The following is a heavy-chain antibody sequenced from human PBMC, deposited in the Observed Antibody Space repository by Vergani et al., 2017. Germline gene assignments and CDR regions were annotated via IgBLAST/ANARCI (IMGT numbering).Heavy chain of an antibody. V-gene: IGHV1-24*01. CDR2: FDPEDGET. Sequence: QVQLVQSGAEVKKPGASVKVSCKVSGYTLTELSMHWVRQAPGKGLEWMGGFDPEDGETIYAQKFQGRVTMTGDTATDTAYMELSSLRSEDTAVYYCATFQHTEKGGCSGGSCYSYFDYWGQGTLVTVSS. D-gene: IGHD2-15*01. CDR1: GYTLTELS. J-gene: IGHJ4*02. CDR3: ATFQHTEKGGCSGGSCYSYFDY.